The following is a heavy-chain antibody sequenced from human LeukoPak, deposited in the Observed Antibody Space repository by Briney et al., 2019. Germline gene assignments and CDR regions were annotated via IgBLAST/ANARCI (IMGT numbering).Heavy chain of an antibody. D-gene: IGHD3-10*01. CDR2: IYYSGST. J-gene: IGHJ5*02. Sequence: SETLSLTCTVSGGSISSYYWSWIRQPPGKGLEWIGYIYYSGSTNYNPSLKSRVTISVDTSKNQFSLKLSSVTAADTAVYYCARDRVYYYGSGSYNWFDPWGQGTLVTVSS. V-gene: IGHV4-59*01. CDR3: ARDRVYYYGSGSYNWFDP. CDR1: GGSISSYY.